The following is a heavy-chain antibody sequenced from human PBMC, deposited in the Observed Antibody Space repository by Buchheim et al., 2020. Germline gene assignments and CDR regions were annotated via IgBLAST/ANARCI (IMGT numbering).Heavy chain of an antibody. CDR2: IYYNGST. V-gene: IGHV4-30-4*01. CDR1: GGSISSGDYY. CDR3: ARGTPYYYDSSGYYL. J-gene: IGHJ4*02. Sequence: QVQLQESGPGLVKPSQTLSLTCTVSGGSISSGDYYCSWIRQPPGKGLEWIGYIYYNGSTYYNPSLKSRVTISVAMSKNQFSLKLSSVTAADTAVYYCARGTPYYYDSSGYYLWGQGTL. D-gene: IGHD3-22*01.